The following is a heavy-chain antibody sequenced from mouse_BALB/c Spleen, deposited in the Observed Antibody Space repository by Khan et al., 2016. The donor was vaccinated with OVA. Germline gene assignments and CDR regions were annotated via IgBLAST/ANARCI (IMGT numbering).Heavy chain of an antibody. CDR3: ARQNYDGDALDD. CDR1: GYSITSNYA. D-gene: IGHD1-2*01. CDR2: ISYNGNT. V-gene: IGHV3-2*02. Sequence: EVQLQESGPGLVKPSQSLSLTCTVTGYSITSNYAWSWIRQFPGNKLEWMGYISYNGNTNYNPSLKSRISVTRDTSDNQFFLQLNSVTTEDTATYYCARQNYDGDALDDWGQGTSVTVSS. J-gene: IGHJ4*01.